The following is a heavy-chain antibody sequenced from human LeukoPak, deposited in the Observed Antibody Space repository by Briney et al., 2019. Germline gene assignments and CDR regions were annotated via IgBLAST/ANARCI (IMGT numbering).Heavy chain of an antibody. Sequence: NPGGSLRLSCAASGFTFSSYSMNWVRQAPGKGLEWVSSISSSSSYIYYADSVKGRFTISRDNAKNSLYLQMNSLRAEDTAVYYCARALDTAMANGDYWGQGTLVTVSS. CDR3: ARALDTAMANGDY. V-gene: IGHV3-21*01. D-gene: IGHD5-18*01. J-gene: IGHJ4*02. CDR2: ISSSSSYI. CDR1: GFTFSSYS.